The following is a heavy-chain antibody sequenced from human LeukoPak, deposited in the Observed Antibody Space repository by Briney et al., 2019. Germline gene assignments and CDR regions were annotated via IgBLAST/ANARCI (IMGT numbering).Heavy chain of an antibody. J-gene: IGHJ4*02. D-gene: IGHD2-2*01. CDR2: ITWDGGTT. V-gene: IGHV3-43*01. CDR1: GFPFDDYA. CDR3: TEDRYCTTTSCPLDY. Sequence: GGSLRLSCAASGFPFDDYAFHWVRQAPGRGLEWVSLITWDGGTTYYADSVKGRFTISRDNSKNSVYLQMNSLRTEDTALYYCTEDRYCTTTSCPLDYWGQGTLVTVSS.